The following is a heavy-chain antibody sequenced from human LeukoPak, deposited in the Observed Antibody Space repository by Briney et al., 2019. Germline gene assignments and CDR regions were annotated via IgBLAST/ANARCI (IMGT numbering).Heavy chain of an antibody. J-gene: IGHJ4*02. CDR2: ISSSSSTI. V-gene: IGHV3-48*01. CDR3: ARGIDYGGSFADY. CDR1: GFTFSSYS. Sequence: PGGSLRLSCAASGFTFSSYSMNWVRQAPGKGLEWVPYISSSSSTIYYADSVKGRFTISRDNAKNSLYLQMNSLRAEDTAVYYCARGIDYGGSFADYWGQGTLVTVSS. D-gene: IGHD4-23*01.